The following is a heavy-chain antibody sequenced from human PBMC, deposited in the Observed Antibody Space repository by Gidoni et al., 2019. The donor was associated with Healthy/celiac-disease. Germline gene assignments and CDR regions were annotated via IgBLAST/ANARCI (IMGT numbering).Heavy chain of an antibody. J-gene: IGHJ4*02. Sequence: QVQLQESGPGLVKPSQTLSLTCTVSGGSISSGDYYWSWIRQPPGKGLEWIGYIYYSGSTYYNPSLKSRVTISVDTSKNQFSLKLSSVTAADTAVYYCARTTSFNYYDSSGYDRFDYWGQGTLVTVSS. CDR1: GGSISSGDYY. V-gene: IGHV4-30-4*01. CDR3: ARTTSFNYYDSSGYDRFDY. D-gene: IGHD3-22*01. CDR2: IYYSGST.